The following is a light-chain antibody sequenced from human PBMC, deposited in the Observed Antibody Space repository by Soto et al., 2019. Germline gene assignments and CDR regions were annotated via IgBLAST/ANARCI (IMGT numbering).Light chain of an antibody. V-gene: IGKV3-20*01. CDR3: HHYGPAPWT. CDR2: LAS. CDR1: QTVRDNY. Sequence: EIVLTQSPGTLSLSPGERATLSCRASQTVRDNYLAWFQQRPGQPPRLLIYLASTRAAGVPDRFSGSGSGTEFSLTINRLEAEDFAVYYCHHYGPAPWTFGQGTKVQIK. J-gene: IGKJ1*01.